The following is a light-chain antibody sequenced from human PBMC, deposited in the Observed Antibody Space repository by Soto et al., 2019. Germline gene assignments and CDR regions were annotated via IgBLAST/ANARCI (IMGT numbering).Light chain of an antibody. Sequence: EIVLTQSPGTLSLSPGERATLSCRASQSVSSSYLAWYQQKPGQAPRLLIYGASSRATGIPDRFSGSGSATQFTLTISNPQSEDFGFYYCQQYSSSPITFGQGTRLEIK. CDR2: GAS. J-gene: IGKJ5*01. CDR1: QSVSSSY. CDR3: QQYSSSPIT. V-gene: IGKV3-20*01.